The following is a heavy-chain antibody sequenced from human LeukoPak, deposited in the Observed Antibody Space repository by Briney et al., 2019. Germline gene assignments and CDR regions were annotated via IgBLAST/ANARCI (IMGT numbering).Heavy chain of an antibody. V-gene: IGHV3-30*03. D-gene: IGHD5-12*01. CDR3: ARDLRGYSGPSTALNAFDI. Sequence: GGSLRLSCAASGFTFSSYGMHWVRQAPGKGLEWVALISYDGSNKYYVDSVKGRFTISRDNSKNTLYLQMNSLRAEDTAEYYCARDLRGYSGPSTALNAFDIWGQGTMVTVSS. CDR1: GFTFSSYG. J-gene: IGHJ3*02. CDR2: ISYDGSNK.